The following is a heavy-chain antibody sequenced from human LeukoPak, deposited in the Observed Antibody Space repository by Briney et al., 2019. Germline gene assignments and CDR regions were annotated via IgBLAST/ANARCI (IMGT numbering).Heavy chain of an antibody. CDR3: ARVGQWLAYYFDY. D-gene: IGHD6-19*01. V-gene: IGHV4-34*01. CDR1: GGSFSGYY. CDR2: INHSGST. Sequence: ETLSLTCAVYGGSFSGYYWSWIRQPPGKGLEWIGEINHSGSTNYNPSLKSRVTISVDTSKNQFSLKLSSVTAADTAVYYCARVGQWLAYYFDYWGQGTLVTVSS. J-gene: IGHJ4*02.